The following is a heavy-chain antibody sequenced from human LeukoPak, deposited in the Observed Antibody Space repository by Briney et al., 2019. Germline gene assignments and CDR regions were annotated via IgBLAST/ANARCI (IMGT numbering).Heavy chain of an antibody. V-gene: IGHV3-48*01. CDR2: ISSSSSTI. CDR3: ARELPDIVAPDAFDI. D-gene: IGHD5-12*01. CDR1: GFTFSGYS. J-gene: IGHJ3*02. Sequence: PGGSLRLSCAASGFTFSGYSMNWVRQAPGKGLEWVSYISSSSSTIYYADSVKGRFTISRDNAKNSLYLQMNSLRAEDTAVYYCARELPDIVAPDAFDIWGQGTMVTVSS.